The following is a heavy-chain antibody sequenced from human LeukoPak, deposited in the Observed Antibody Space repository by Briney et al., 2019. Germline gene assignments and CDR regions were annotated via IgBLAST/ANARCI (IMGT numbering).Heavy chain of an antibody. V-gene: IGHV3-30*02. Sequence: GGSLRLSCAASGFTFSSYGMHWVRQAPGKGLEWVAFIRYDGSNKYYADSVKGRFTISRDNSKNTLYLQMNSLRAEDTAVYYCARGTGIFDYWCQGTLVTVSS. D-gene: IGHD1-14*01. CDR3: ARGTGIFDY. CDR1: GFTFSSYG. J-gene: IGHJ4*02. CDR2: IRYDGSNK.